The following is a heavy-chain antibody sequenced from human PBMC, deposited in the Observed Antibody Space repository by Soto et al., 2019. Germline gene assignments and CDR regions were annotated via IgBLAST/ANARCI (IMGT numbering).Heavy chain of an antibody. V-gene: IGHV3-15*01. Sequence: GGSLRLSCAASGFTFSNAWMSWVRQAPGKGLEWVGRIKSKTDGGTTDYAAPVKGRFTISRDDSKNTLYLQMNSLKTADTAVYYCTTLPYPYSNYFQISPTADYWGQGTLVTVSS. CDR2: IKSKTDGGTT. CDR1: GFTFSNAW. CDR3: TTLPYPYSNYFQISPTADY. J-gene: IGHJ4*02. D-gene: IGHD4-4*01.